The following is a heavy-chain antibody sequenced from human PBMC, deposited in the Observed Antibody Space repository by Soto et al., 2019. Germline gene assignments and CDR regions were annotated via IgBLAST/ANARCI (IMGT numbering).Heavy chain of an antibody. CDR1: GGSISSYY. Sequence: ASETLSLTCTVSGGSISSYYWSWIRQPPGKGLEWIGYFYYGGSTNYSPSLKSRVTISIDTSKNQFSLNLFSVTAADTAVYYCAGGFSSVVFDVWGQGTTVTVSS. V-gene: IGHV4-59*01. CDR3: AGGFSSVVFDV. CDR2: FYYGGST. D-gene: IGHD6-19*01. J-gene: IGHJ3*01.